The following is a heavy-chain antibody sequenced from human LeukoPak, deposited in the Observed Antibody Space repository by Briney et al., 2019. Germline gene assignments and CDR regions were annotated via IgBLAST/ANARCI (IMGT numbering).Heavy chain of an antibody. J-gene: IGHJ6*02. V-gene: IGHV3-15*07. Sequence: PGGSLRLSCAASGFTFSNAWMNWVRQAPGKGLEWVGRIKSKTDGGTTDYAAPVKGRFTISRDDSKNTLYLQMNSLKTEDTAVYYCTTDLGYCKTGVCLERSFYGMDVWGQGTTVTVSS. CDR1: GFTFSNAW. CDR2: IKSKTDGGTT. D-gene: IGHD2-8*01. CDR3: TTDLGYCKTGVCLERSFYGMDV.